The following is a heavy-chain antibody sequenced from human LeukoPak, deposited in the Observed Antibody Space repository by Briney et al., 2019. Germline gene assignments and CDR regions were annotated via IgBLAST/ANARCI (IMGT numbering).Heavy chain of an antibody. Sequence: ASVKVSCKASGYTFTSYGISWVRQVPGQGLEWMGWISGYNGNINYVQKLQGRVTMTTDTSTSTVYLELRSLSSDDTAVYYCARDSVRFLEWFSFDYWGQGTLVTVSS. CDR1: GYTFTSYG. D-gene: IGHD3-3*01. CDR2: ISGYNGNI. CDR3: ARDSVRFLEWFSFDY. V-gene: IGHV1-18*01. J-gene: IGHJ4*02.